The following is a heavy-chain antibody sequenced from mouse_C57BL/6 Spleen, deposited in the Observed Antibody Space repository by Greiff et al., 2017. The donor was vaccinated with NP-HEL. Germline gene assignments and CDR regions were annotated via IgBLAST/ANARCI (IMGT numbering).Heavy chain of an antibody. CDR1: GYAFSSSW. Sequence: QVQLQQSGPELVKPGASVKISCKASGYAFSSSWMNWVKQRPGKGLEWIGRIYPGDGDTNYNGKFKGKATLTADKSSSTAYMQLSSLTSEDSAVYFCAREGGKILLRRDYYAMDYWGQGTSVTVSS. CDR3: AREGGKILLRRDYYAMDY. CDR2: IYPGDGDT. D-gene: IGHD1-1*01. J-gene: IGHJ4*01. V-gene: IGHV1-82*01.